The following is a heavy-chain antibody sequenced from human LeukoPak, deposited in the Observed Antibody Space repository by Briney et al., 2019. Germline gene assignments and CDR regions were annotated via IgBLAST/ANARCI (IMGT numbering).Heavy chain of an antibody. CDR3: AGYSDSSCYYCRYFDL. J-gene: IGHJ4*02. CDR1: GGTFSSYA. V-gene: IGHV1-69*05. Sequence: ASVKVSFKASGGTFSSYAISWVRQAPGQGLEWMGRIIPIFGTANYAQKFQGRVTITTDESTSTAYMEVSSLRSEDKGVYLCAGYSDSSCYYCRYFDLWAKGTLVTVSS. D-gene: IGHD3-22*01. CDR2: IIPIFGTA.